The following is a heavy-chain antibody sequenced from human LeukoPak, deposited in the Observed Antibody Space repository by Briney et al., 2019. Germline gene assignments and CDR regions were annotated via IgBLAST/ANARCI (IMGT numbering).Heavy chain of an antibody. Sequence: GGSLGLSCSASGFTFSSYAMHWVRQAPGKGLEYVSAISSNGGSTYYADSVKGRFTISRDNSKNTLYLQMSSLRAEDTAVYYCVKGVGSSGWYGRYWGQGTLVTVSS. CDR1: GFTFSSYA. D-gene: IGHD6-19*01. J-gene: IGHJ4*02. CDR2: ISSNGGST. CDR3: VKGVGSSGWYGRY. V-gene: IGHV3-64D*06.